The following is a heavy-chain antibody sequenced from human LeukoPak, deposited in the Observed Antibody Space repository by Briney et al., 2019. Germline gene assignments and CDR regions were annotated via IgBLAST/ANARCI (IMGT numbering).Heavy chain of an antibody. Sequence: SETLSLTCTVSGYSISSGYYWGWIRQPPGKGLEWIGSIYHSGRTFYNPSLKSRVTISVDTSKNQFSLKLSSVTAADTAVYYCARDGEYGSPPSWGQGTLVIVSS. J-gene: IGHJ5*02. D-gene: IGHD6-6*01. CDR1: GYSISSGYY. CDR2: IYHSGRT. CDR3: ARDGEYGSPPS. V-gene: IGHV4-38-2*02.